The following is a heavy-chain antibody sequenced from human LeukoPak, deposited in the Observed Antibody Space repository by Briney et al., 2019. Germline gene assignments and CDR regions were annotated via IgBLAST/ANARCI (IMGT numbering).Heavy chain of an antibody. J-gene: IGHJ6*03. CDR2: ISAYGGST. CDR3: GVGATYYYYYYMDF. V-gene: IGHV3-23*01. D-gene: IGHD1-26*01. Sequence: GGSLRLSCAASGFTFSTYAMSWVRQAPGKGLEWVSAISAYGGSTYYADSVKGRFTISRDNSKNTLYLQMNSLRAEDTPVYSCGVGATYYYYYYMDFWGKGTTVTVSS. CDR1: GFTFSTYA.